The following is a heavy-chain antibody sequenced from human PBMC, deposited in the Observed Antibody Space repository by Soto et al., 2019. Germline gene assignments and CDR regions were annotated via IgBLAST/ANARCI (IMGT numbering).Heavy chain of an antibody. V-gene: IGHV3-74*01. D-gene: IGHD2-8*01. CDR2: INPGGSIT. CDR1: GFTFSSYW. J-gene: IGHJ4*02. Sequence: EEQLVESGGGLVQPGGSLRLSCAASGFTFSSYWMHWARQAPGKGLVWVSRINPGGSITTYADSVKGRFTISRDNAKNTLYLQMNSLRGDDTAVYYCATVPVGTYGVWNYWGQGALVTVSS. CDR3: ATVPVGTYGVWNY.